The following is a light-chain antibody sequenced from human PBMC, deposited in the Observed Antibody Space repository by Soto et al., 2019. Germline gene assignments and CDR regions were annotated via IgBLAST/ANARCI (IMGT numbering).Light chain of an antibody. CDR3: QQYNSYPLT. CDR2: GAS. J-gene: IGKJ4*01. Sequence: DIQMTQSPSSLSASVGDRVTITCRASQGISRALAWVQQKPGKAPKSLVYGASSLQSGVPTTFSGRGSGTDFTLTISSLQPEDFATYYWQQYNSYPLTFGGGTKVEI. V-gene: IGKV1-16*01. CDR1: QGISRA.